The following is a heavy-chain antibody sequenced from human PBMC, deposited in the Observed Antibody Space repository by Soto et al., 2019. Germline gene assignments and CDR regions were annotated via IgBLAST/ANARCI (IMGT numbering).Heavy chain of an antibody. D-gene: IGHD3-22*01. CDR2: IYYSGST. CDR3: AGVFPPESSGEYNWFDP. Sequence: PSETLSLTCTVSGGSISSGGYYWSWIRQHPGKGLEWIWYIYYSGSTYYNPSLKSRVTISVDTSKNQFSLKLSSVTAADTAVYYCAGVFPPESSGEYNWFDPWGQGTLVTVSS. CDR1: GGSISSGGYY. J-gene: IGHJ5*02. V-gene: IGHV4-31*03.